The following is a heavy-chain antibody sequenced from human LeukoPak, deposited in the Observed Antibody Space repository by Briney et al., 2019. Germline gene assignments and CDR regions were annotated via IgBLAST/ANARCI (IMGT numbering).Heavy chain of an antibody. CDR3: ARRDPQRCYGT. CDR1: GGTFSSYA. J-gene: IGHJ4*02. V-gene: IGHV1-18*01. Sequence: ASVKVSCKASGGTFSSYAISWVRQAPGQGLEWMGWISPYNDNTKYAQILQGRVTMATDTSTSTAYMELRSLRSDDTAVYYCARRDPQRCYGTWGQGTLVTVSS. CDR2: ISPYNDNT. D-gene: IGHD2/OR15-2a*01.